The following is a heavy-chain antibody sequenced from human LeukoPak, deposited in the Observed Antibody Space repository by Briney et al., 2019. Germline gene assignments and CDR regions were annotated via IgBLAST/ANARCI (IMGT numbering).Heavy chain of an antibody. J-gene: IGHJ4*02. Sequence: GGSLRLSCAASGFTFSGSAMHWVRRASGKGLEWVGRIRSKANNYATAYAASVRGRFTISRDDSKNTAFLQMNSLKTEDTAVYYCTSVWYYDSSGYYVVFDYWGQGTLVTVSS. CDR3: TSVWYYDSSGYYVVFDY. D-gene: IGHD3-22*01. V-gene: IGHV3-73*01. CDR1: GFTFSGSA. CDR2: IRSKANNYAT.